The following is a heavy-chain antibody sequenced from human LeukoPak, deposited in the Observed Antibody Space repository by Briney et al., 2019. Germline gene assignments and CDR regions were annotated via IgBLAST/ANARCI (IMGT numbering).Heavy chain of an antibody. CDR1: GGSFSGYY. V-gene: IGHV4-34*01. CDR2: INHSGST. D-gene: IGHD3-16*01. Sequence: SETLSLTCAVYGGSFSGYYWSWIRQPPGKGLEWIGEINHSGSTNYNPSLKSRVTISVDTSKNQFSLKLSSVTAADTAVYYCARHVWGVSSAMRYWGQGTLVTVSS. J-gene: IGHJ4*02. CDR3: ARHVWGVSSAMRY.